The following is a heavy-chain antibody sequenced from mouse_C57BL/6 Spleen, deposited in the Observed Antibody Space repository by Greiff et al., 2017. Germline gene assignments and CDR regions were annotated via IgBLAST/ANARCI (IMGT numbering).Heavy chain of an antibody. CDR3: ARNYGSGRFAY. Sequence: QVQLQQPGPELVMPGASVQLSCKASGYTFTSYWMHWVKQRPGQGLEWIGEFDPSDSYTNYIQKFNGKSTLIVDESSSAAYMQLGSLTSEDSAVYCCARNYGSGRFAYWGHGTLVTVSA. CDR1: GYTFTSYW. CDR2: FDPSDSYT. V-gene: IGHV1-69*01. D-gene: IGHD1-1*01. J-gene: IGHJ3*01.